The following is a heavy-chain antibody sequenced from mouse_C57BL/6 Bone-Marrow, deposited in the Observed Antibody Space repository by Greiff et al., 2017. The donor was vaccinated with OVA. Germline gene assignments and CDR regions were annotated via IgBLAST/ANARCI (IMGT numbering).Heavy chain of an antibody. J-gene: IGHJ3*01. Sequence: EVQLQESGAELVRPGASVKLSCTASGFNIKDDYMHWVKQRPEQGLEWIGWIDPENGDTEYASKFQGKATITADTSSNTAYLQLSSLTSEDTAVYYCTTDYDYDVGIFAYWGQGTLVTVSA. CDR3: TTDYDYDVGIFAY. D-gene: IGHD2-4*01. CDR2: IDPENGDT. V-gene: IGHV14-4*01. CDR1: GFNIKDDY.